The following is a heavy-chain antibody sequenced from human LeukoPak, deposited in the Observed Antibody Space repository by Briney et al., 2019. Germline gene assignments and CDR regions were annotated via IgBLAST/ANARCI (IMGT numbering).Heavy chain of an antibody. J-gene: IGHJ3*02. D-gene: IGHD6-13*01. Sequence: SVKVSCKASGGTFSSYAISWVRQAPGQGLEWMGGIIPIFGTANYAQKFQGRVTITADESTSTAYMELSSLRSEDTAVYYCAREKQQLALGDAFDIWGQGTMVTVSS. CDR2: IIPIFGTA. CDR3: AREKQQLALGDAFDI. V-gene: IGHV1-69*13. CDR1: GGTFSSYA.